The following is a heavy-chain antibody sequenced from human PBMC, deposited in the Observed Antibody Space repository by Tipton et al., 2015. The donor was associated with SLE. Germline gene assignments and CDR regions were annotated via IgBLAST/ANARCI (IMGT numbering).Heavy chain of an antibody. J-gene: IGHJ5*02. V-gene: IGHV3-23*01. CDR1: GFTFSSYA. CDR2: ISGSGGRT. CDR3: AKGYYLSGSPRDWFDP. D-gene: IGHD3-10*01. Sequence: GSLRLSCAASGFTFSSYAMSWVRQAPGKGLEWVSTISGSGGRTYYADSVKGRFTISRDISKNTLYLQMNSLRAEDTAVYYCAKGYYLSGSPRDWFDPWGQGTLVTVSS.